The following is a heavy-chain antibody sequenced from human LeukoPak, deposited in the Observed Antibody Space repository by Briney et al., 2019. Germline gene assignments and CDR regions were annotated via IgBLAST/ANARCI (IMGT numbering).Heavy chain of an antibody. V-gene: IGHV3-64*01. J-gene: IGHJ4*02. CDR2: ISSNGGST. Sequence: GGSLRLSCAASGFTFSSYAMHWVRQAPGKGLEYVSAISSNGGSTYYANSVKGRFTISRDNSKNALYLQMGSLRAEDTAVYYCAKVSDSSSWGGYYFDYWGQGTLVTVSS. CDR3: AKVSDSSSWGGYYFDY. CDR1: GFTFSSYA. D-gene: IGHD6-13*01.